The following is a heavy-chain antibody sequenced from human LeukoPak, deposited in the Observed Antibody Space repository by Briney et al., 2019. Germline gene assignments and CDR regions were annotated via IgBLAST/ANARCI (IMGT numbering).Heavy chain of an antibody. CDR2: ISYDGSNK. V-gene: IGHV3-30*18. CDR3: AKDGQWLVLSYGMDV. J-gene: IGHJ6*02. D-gene: IGHD6-19*01. Sequence: GGSLRLSYAASGFTFSSYGMHWVRQAPGKGLEWVAVISYDGSNKYYADSVKGRFTISRDNSKNTLYLQMNSLRAEDTAVYYCAKDGQWLVLSYGMDVWGQGTTVTVSS. CDR1: GFTFSSYG.